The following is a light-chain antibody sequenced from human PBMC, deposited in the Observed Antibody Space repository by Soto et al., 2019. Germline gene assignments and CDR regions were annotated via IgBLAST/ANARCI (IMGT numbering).Light chain of an antibody. CDR1: QTIASW. Sequence: DIQMTQSPSTLSASLGDRVTVTCRASQTIASWLAWYQQKPGNAPTLLIYKASSLESGVPSRFGGSQSGTEFSPTISSLQPDDFATYDCQQYKSYPYTFGQGTKLEIK. V-gene: IGKV1-5*03. J-gene: IGKJ2*01. CDR2: KAS. CDR3: QQYKSYPYT.